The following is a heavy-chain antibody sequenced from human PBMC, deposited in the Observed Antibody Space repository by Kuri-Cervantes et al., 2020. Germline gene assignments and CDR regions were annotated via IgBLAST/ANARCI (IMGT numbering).Heavy chain of an antibody. V-gene: IGHV3-21*01. CDR3: ARDRRAAAGTFFY. D-gene: IGHD6-13*01. Sequence: GESLKISCAASGFTFSSYSMNWVRQAPGKGLEWVSSISSSSSYIYYADSVKGRFTISRDNSKNTLYLQMNSLRAEDTAVYYCARDRRAAAGTFFYWGQGTLVTVSS. J-gene: IGHJ4*02. CDR1: GFTFSSYS. CDR2: ISSSSSYI.